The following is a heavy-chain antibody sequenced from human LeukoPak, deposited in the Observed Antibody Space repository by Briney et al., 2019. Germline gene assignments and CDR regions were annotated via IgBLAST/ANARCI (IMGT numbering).Heavy chain of an antibody. Sequence: SETLSLTCTVSGGSISSSSYYWGWIRQPPGKGLEWIGTIYYSGSTYYNPSLKSRVTISVDASKNQFSLKLSSVTAADTAVYYCAGYLDYGRSFDYWGQGNLVTVSS. CDR1: GGSISSSSYY. J-gene: IGHJ4*02. CDR3: AGYLDYGRSFDY. D-gene: IGHD4-17*01. V-gene: IGHV4-39*01. CDR2: IYYSGST.